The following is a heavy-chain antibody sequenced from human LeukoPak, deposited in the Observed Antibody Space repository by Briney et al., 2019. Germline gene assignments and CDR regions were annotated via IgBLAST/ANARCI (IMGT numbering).Heavy chain of an antibody. V-gene: IGHV3-53*01. CDR1: GLTVSSNY. CDR3: AREYRGSRRNDAFDI. D-gene: IGHD3-10*01. Sequence: PGGSLRLSCAASGLTVSSNYMSGVRQAPGKGLEGVSVIYSSGSTYYADSVRGRFTISRHNSKNTLYLQMNSLRAEDTAVYYCAREYRGSRRNDAFDIWGQGTMVTVSS. J-gene: IGHJ3*02. CDR2: IYSSGST.